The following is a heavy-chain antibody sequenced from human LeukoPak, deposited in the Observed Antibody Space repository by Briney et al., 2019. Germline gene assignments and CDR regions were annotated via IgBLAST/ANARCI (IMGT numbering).Heavy chain of an antibody. CDR2: ITPMFGTT. CDR1: GGTYGSYS. V-gene: IGHV1-69*06. CDR3: ARDRLPPGTHSAHYRMFI. D-gene: IGHD3-10*02. Sequence: SVTVSFMATGGTYGSYSVSWVRQAPGQGLEWMGGITPMFGTTDSAKQFRGRVTISADTTTNTAFLDLASLRSDDTAVYFCARDRLPPGTHSAHYRMFIWGKGTTVIVSS. J-gene: IGHJ6*04.